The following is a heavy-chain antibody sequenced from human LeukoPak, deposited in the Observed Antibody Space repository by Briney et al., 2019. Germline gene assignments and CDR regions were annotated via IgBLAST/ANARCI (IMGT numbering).Heavy chain of an antibody. J-gene: IGHJ5*02. D-gene: IGHD2-2*02. Sequence: SETLSLTCTVSGGSISSYYWSWIRQPAGKGLEWIGRIYTSGSTNYNPSLKSRVTMSVDTSKNQFSLKLSSVTAAGTAVYYCARSVPAAISVGVWFGPWGQGTLVTVSS. CDR2: IYTSGST. CDR3: ARSVPAAISVGVWFGP. CDR1: GGSISSYY. V-gene: IGHV4-4*07.